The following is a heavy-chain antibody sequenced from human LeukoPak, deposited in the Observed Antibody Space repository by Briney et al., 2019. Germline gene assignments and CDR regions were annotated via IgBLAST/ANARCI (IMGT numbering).Heavy chain of an antibody. CDR1: GDSISNNNGA. CDR2: TYYRSKWYN. J-gene: IGHJ4*02. D-gene: IGHD6-19*01. V-gene: IGHV6-1*01. Sequence: SQTLSLTCDISGDSISNNNGAWNWTRQSPSRRLEWLGKTYYRSKWYNDYAGSLDGRITIRPDTSKNQFSLHLNSVTPEDASIYYCARDLGNTGWYTFDYWGQGILVTVSS. CDR3: ARDLGNTGWYTFDY.